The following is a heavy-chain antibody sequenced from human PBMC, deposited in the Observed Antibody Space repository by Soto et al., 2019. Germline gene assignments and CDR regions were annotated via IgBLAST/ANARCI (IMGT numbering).Heavy chain of an antibody. V-gene: IGHV4-39*01. CDR3: ARGHIVVVTAISNWFDP. Sequence: SETLSLTCTVSGGSISSSSYYWGWIRQPPGKGLEWIGSIYYSGSTYYNPSLKSRVTISVDTSKNQFSLKLSSVTAADTAVYYCARGHIVVVTAISNWFDPWGQGTLVTVSS. J-gene: IGHJ5*02. D-gene: IGHD2-21*02. CDR2: IYYSGST. CDR1: GGSISSSSYY.